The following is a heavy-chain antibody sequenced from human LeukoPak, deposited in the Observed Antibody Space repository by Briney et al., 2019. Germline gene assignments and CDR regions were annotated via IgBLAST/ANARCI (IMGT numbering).Heavy chain of an antibody. V-gene: IGHV1-69*04. J-gene: IGHJ4*02. CDR2: IIPIFGIA. Sequence: SVKVSCKAPGGTFSSYAISWVRQAPGQGLEWMGRIIPIFGIANYAQKFQGRVTITADKSTSTAYMELSSLRSEDTAVYYCATDSSGYPFDYWGQGTLVTVSS. CDR1: GGTFSSYA. D-gene: IGHD3-22*01. CDR3: ATDSSGYPFDY.